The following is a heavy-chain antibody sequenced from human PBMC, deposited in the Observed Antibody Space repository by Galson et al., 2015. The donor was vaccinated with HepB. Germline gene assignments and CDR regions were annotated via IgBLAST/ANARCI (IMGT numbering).Heavy chain of an antibody. J-gene: IGHJ2*01. CDR3: ARETNRGYDRYWYFDL. D-gene: IGHD5-12*01. V-gene: IGHV3-33*01. Sequence: SLRLSCATSGFIFSSYGLNWVRQAPGKGLEWVAVIWYDGSKEYYADSVKGRFTVSRDNSKGTVFLQMDSLRAEDTGLYYCARETNRGYDRYWYFDLWGRGTPVIVSS. CDR2: IWYDGSKE. CDR1: GFIFSSYG.